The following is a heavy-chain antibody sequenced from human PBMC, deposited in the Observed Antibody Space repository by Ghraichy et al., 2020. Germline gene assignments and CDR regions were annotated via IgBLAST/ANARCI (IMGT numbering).Heavy chain of an antibody. V-gene: IGHV3-11*01. J-gene: IGHJ6*02. CDR1: GFTFSDYY. D-gene: IGHD2-21*02. Sequence: GSLRLSCAASGFTFSDYYMSWIRQAPGKGLEWVSYISSSGSTIYYADSVKGRFTISRDNAKNSLYLQMNSLRAEDTAVYYCAGDRGPVDYYGMDVWGQGTTVTVSS. CDR2: ISSSGSTI. CDR3: AGDRGPVDYYGMDV.